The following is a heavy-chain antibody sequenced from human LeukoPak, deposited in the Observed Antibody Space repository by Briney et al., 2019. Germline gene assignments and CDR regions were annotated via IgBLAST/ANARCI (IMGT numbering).Heavy chain of an antibody. CDR1: GGSISSGGYS. D-gene: IGHD5-24*01. CDR3: ARRDQAIDY. Sequence: SETLSLTCAVPGGSISSGGYSWSWIRQPPGKGLEWIGYIYHSGSTYYNPSLASRVTIFVDTSKNQFSLRLSSVTAADTAVYYCARRDQAIDYWGQGTLVTVSP. CDR2: IYHSGST. J-gene: IGHJ4*02. V-gene: IGHV4-30-2*01.